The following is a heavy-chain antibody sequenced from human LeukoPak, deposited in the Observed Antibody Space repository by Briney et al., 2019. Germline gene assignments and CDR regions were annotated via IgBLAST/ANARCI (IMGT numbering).Heavy chain of an antibody. D-gene: IGHD5-18*01. CDR1: GFTFSDYY. Sequence: GGSLRLSCAASGFTFSDYYMSWIRQAPGKGLESVSYISSSSSYTKYADSVKGRFTISRDNAKNSLYLQMNSLRVEDTAVYYCARIQRGHTNGTGDYWGQGTLVTVSS. CDR2: ISSSSSYT. J-gene: IGHJ4*02. CDR3: ARIQRGHTNGTGDY. V-gene: IGHV3-11*06.